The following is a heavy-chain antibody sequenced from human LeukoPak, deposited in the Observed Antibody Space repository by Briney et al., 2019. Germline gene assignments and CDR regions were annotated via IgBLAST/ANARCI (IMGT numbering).Heavy chain of an antibody. Sequence: ASVKVSCKASGYTFTSFGNSWVRQAPGQGLEWMGWLRPYNGNTNYAQKLKGRVTMTTDTSTSKAYMELRSLRSDHTAVYYCARDLPYSSPRIYNWFDPWGQGTLVTVSS. V-gene: IGHV1-18*01. D-gene: IGHD6-19*01. CDR3: ARDLPYSSPRIYNWFDP. J-gene: IGHJ5*02. CDR1: GYTFTSFG. CDR2: LRPYNGNT.